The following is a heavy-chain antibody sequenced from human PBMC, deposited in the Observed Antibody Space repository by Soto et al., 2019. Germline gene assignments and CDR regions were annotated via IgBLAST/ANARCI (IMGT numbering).Heavy chain of an antibody. CDR1: GYTFTSYY. CDR2: INPSGGST. V-gene: IGHV1-46*01. J-gene: IGHJ5*02. D-gene: IGHD3-10*01. Sequence: SVKGSCKASGYTFTSYYMHWVRQAPVQGLEWMGIINPSGGSTSYAQKFQGRVTMTRDTSTSTVYMELSSLRSEDTAVYYCARGITMVRGVIGPNWFDPWGQGTLVTVYS. CDR3: ARGITMVRGVIGPNWFDP.